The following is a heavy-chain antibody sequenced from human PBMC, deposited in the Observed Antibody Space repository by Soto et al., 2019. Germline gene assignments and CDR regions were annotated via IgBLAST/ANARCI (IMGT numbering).Heavy chain of an antibody. D-gene: IGHD6-19*01. J-gene: IGHJ1*01. Sequence: EVQLVESGGGLVQPGRSLRLSCAASGFTFDDYAMHWVRQAPGKGLEWVSGISWNSGSIGYADSVKGRFTISRDKAKNSRYLQMNSLRAEDTALYYCAKDIGRGWTWEYFQHWGQGTLVTVSS. CDR2: ISWNSGSI. V-gene: IGHV3-9*01. CDR1: GFTFDDYA. CDR3: AKDIGRGWTWEYFQH.